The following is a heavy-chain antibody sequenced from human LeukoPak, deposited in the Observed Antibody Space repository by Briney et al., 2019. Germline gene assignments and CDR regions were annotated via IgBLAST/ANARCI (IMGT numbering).Heavy chain of an antibody. CDR3: ARGYGYSYGYFRGSAFDI. V-gene: IGHV1-46*01. D-gene: IGHD5-18*01. Sequence: GASVKVSCKASGYTFTTYKMHWVRQAPGQGFEWIGIINPSGGSTNYGENFQGRVSMTRDTSTSTVYMELSSLRSEDTAVYYCARGYGYSYGYFRGSAFDIWGQGTMVTVSS. J-gene: IGHJ3*02. CDR2: INPSGGST. CDR1: GYTFTTYK.